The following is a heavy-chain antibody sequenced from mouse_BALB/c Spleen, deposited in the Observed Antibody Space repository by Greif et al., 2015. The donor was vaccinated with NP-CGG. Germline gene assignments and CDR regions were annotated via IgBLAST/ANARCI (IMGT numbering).Heavy chain of an antibody. J-gene: IGHJ4*01. Sequence: QLVESGGGLVQPGGSRKLSCAASGFTFSSSGMHWVRQAPEKGLESVAYISSGSSTIYYADTVKGRFTISRDNPKNTLFLQMTSLRSEDTAMYYCARWGGKGDYYAMDYWGQGTSVTVSS. CDR1: GFTFSSSG. D-gene: IGHD1-1*02. CDR3: ARWGGKGDYYAMDY. CDR2: ISSGSSTI. V-gene: IGHV5-17*02.